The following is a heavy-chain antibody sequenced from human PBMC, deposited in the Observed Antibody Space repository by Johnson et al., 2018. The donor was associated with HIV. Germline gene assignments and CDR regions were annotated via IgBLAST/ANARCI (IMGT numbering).Heavy chain of an antibody. J-gene: IGHJ3*02. D-gene: IGHD4-17*01. CDR1: GFTFSDYY. V-gene: IGHV3-11*04. Sequence: QVQLVESGGGVVQPGRSLRLSCAASGFTFSDYYMTWIRQAPGKGLEWVSYISRSGSTIYYADSVKGRFTISRDNAKNSLYLQMNSLRVEDTALYYCARPADYGDYSRDAFDIWGQGTMVTVSS. CDR3: ARPADYGDYSRDAFDI. CDR2: ISRSGSTI.